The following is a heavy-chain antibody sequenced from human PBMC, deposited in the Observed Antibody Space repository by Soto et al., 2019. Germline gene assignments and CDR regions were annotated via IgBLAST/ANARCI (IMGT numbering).Heavy chain of an antibody. CDR2: ISGSGGST. CDR1: GFTFSSYA. CDR3: AKAHYCTNGVCYNNWFDP. V-gene: IGHV3-23*01. D-gene: IGHD2-8*01. Sequence: EVQLLKSGGGLVQPGGSLRLSCAASGFTFSSYAMSWVRQAPGKGLEWVSAISGSGGSTYYADSVKGRFTISRDNSKNTLYLQMNSLRAEDTAVYYCAKAHYCTNGVCYNNWFDPWGQGTLVTVSS. J-gene: IGHJ5*02.